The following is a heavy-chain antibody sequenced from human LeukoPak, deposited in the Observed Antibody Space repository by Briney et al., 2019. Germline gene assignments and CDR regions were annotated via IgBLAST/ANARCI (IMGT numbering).Heavy chain of an antibody. CDR2: INPNSGGT. J-gene: IGHJ5*02. CDR3: ARGVGYYYDTNWFDP. CDR1: GYTFTGYY. V-gene: IGHV1-2*02. D-gene: IGHD3-22*01. Sequence: GASVKVSCKASGYTFTGYYMHWVRQAPGQGLEWMEWINPNSGGTNYAQKFQGRVTMTRDTSISTAYMELSRLRSDDTAVYYCARGVGYYYDTNWFDPWGQGTLVTVSS.